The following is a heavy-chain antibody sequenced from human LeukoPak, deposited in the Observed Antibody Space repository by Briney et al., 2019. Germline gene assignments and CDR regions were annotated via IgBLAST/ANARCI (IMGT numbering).Heavy chain of an antibody. V-gene: IGHV3-23*01. CDR3: AKVPRRLEAFDY. D-gene: IGHD3-3*01. CDR1: GFTFSSYW. J-gene: IGHJ4*02. Sequence: GGSLRLSCAASGFTFSSYWMSWVRQAPGKGLEWVSAISGSGGSTYYADSVKGRFTISRDNSKNTLYLQMNSLRAEDTAVYYCAKVPRRLEAFDYWGQGTLVTVSS. CDR2: ISGSGGST.